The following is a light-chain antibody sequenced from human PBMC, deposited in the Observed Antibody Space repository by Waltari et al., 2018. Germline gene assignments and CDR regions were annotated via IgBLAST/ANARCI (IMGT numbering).Light chain of an antibody. CDR3: AAWYDSINGPA. CDR2: SND. V-gene: IGLV1-44*01. Sequence: QSVLTQPPPAPGAPGQPVAISCSGSASNIGSSVVTWYQQPPGTTPTLLIYSNDQRPSGVPGRFSGSKSATSASLAISGLQSEDEAHYYCAAWYDSINGPAFGGGTKLTVL. CDR1: ASNIGSSV. J-gene: IGLJ3*02.